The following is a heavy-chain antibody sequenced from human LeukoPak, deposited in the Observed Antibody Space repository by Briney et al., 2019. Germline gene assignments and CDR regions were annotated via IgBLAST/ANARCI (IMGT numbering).Heavy chain of an antibody. Sequence: GRSLRLSCAASGFIFSSFGMHWVRQAPGKGLEWVANIKQDGSEKHYVDSVQGRFTISRDNGKNSLYLQMNSLRAEDTAVYYCATYYDSSGYDYVRFVYWGQGTLVTVSS. CDR1: GFIFSSFG. CDR3: ATYYDSSGYDYVRFVY. CDR2: IKQDGSEK. V-gene: IGHV3-7*01. J-gene: IGHJ4*02. D-gene: IGHD3-22*01.